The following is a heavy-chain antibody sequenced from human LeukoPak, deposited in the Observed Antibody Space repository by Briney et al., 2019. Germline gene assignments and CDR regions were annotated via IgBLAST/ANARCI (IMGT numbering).Heavy chain of an antibody. J-gene: IGHJ4*02. Sequence: GGSLRLSCVVSGFTFSNAWMSWIRQAPGKGLEWISYIGISSGNTKYADSVKGRFTISGDKAKNSVYLQMNSLRVEDTAVYYCARDTKYAFDSWGQGTLVTVSS. CDR2: IGISSGNT. V-gene: IGHV3-11*06. D-gene: IGHD2-2*01. CDR3: ARDTKYAFDS. CDR1: GFTFSNAW.